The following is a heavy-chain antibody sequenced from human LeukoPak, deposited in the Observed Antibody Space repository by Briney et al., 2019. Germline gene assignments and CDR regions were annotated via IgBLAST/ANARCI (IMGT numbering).Heavy chain of an antibody. V-gene: IGHV3-74*01. J-gene: IGHJ1*01. Sequence: GGSLRLSCAGSGFTFSSYWMHWVRQAPGKRLVWVSRINSDGSSTSYADSVKGRFTISRDNAKNTLYLQMNSLRAEDTAVYYCAGGAYCSSTSCPSPHWGQGTLVTVSS. CDR1: GFTFSSYW. D-gene: IGHD2-2*01. CDR3: AGGAYCSSTSCPSPH. CDR2: INSDGSST.